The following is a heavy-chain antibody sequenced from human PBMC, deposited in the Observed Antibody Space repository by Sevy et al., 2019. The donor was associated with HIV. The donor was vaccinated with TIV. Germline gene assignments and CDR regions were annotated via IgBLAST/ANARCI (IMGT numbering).Heavy chain of an antibody. CDR3: ARDLKGGSSGY. Sequence: GGSLRLSCAASGFTFSSYAMHWVRQAPGKGLEWVAVISYDGSNKYYADSVKGRFTISRDNSKNTLYLQMNSQRAEDTAVYYCARDLKGGSSGYWGQGTLVTVSS. CDR1: GFTFSSYA. D-gene: IGHD6-6*01. CDR2: ISYDGSNK. J-gene: IGHJ4*02. V-gene: IGHV3-30-3*01.